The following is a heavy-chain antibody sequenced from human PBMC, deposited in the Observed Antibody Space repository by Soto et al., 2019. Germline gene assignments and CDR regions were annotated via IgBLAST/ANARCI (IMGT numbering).Heavy chain of an antibody. CDR2: INADGSST. V-gene: IGHV3-74*01. CDR1: GFTFNDYW. D-gene: IGHD5-18*01. J-gene: IGHJ4*02. CDR3: ARGGPYNYGPRGSRVADY. Sequence: EVQLVESGGGLVQRGGSLRLSCEASGFTFNDYWMHWVRQVPGKGLVWVSRINADGSSTSYADSVKGRFTISRDNAKNTVYLLMNSLRAEDSAVYYGARGGPYNYGPRGSRVADYWGQGTLVTLSS.